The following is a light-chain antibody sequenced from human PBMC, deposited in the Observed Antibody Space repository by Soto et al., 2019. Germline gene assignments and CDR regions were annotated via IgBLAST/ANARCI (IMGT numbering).Light chain of an antibody. Sequence: QSALTQPASVSGSPGQSITISCTGTSSDVGGYNYVSWYQQYPGKAPKLMIYEVSNRPSGVSNHFSASKSGNTASLTISGLQAEDEADYYCSSYTSSNTVIFGGGTK. J-gene: IGLJ2*01. CDR3: SSYTSSNTVI. CDR1: SSDVGGYNY. CDR2: EVS. V-gene: IGLV2-14*01.